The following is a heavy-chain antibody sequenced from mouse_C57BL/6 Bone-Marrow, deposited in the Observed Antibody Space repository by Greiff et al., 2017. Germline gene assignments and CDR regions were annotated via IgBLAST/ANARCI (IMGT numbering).Heavy chain of an antibody. CDR2: IDPETGGT. D-gene: IGHD2-3*01. V-gene: IGHV1-15*01. J-gene: IGHJ2*01. Sequence: VQLQQSGAELVRPGASVTLSCKASGYTFTDYEMHWVKQTPVHGLEWIGAIDPETGGTAYNQKFKGKAILTADKSSITAYMVLRSLTSEDSAVDYCTLYDYSDYWGQGTALTVSS. CDR3: TLYDYSDY. CDR1: GYTFTDYE.